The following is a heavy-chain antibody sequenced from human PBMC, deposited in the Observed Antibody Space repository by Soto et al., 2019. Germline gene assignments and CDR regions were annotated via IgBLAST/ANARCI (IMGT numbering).Heavy chain of an antibody. CDR2: ISGSGGAT. J-gene: IGHJ4*02. D-gene: IGHD3-10*01. CDR3: ARDPSHGSGSYLDY. Sequence: GGSLRLSCVVSGFIPSSYAMSWVRQAPGKGLEWVSGISGSGGATSYADSVKGRFTISRDNSKNTLYVQMNSLRAEDTAVYYCARDPSHGSGSYLDYWGQGTLVTVSS. CDR1: GFIPSSYA. V-gene: IGHV3-23*01.